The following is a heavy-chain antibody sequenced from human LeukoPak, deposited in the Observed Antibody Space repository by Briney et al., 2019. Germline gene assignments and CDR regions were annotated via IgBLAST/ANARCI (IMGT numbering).Heavy chain of an antibody. CDR2: IYYSGST. Sequence: PSETLSLTCTVSGGSISSYYWSWIRQPPGKGLEWIGYIYYSGSTNYNPSLKNRVTISVDTSKNQFSLKLSSVTAADTAVYYCARFYDSSGYYNYYYYMDVWGKGTTVTVSS. CDR1: GGSISSYY. CDR3: ARFYDSSGYYNYYYYMDV. J-gene: IGHJ6*03. V-gene: IGHV4-59*01. D-gene: IGHD3-22*01.